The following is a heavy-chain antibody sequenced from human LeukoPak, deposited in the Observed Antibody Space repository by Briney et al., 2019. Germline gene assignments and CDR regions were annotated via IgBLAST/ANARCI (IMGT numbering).Heavy chain of an antibody. J-gene: IGHJ4*01. Sequence: GGSLRLSCAVSGYTFNTFHMNWVRQARGKGVEWVSSITSSGTYIIYADSEEGGFTISRDNEKNSLYMKKNSLRGDDRGLYYCARASGGWDLDYWLHGTLVTVSS. CDR1: GYTFNTFH. CDR2: ITSSGTYI. D-gene: IGHD1-26*01. V-gene: IGHV3-21*06. CDR3: ARASGGWDLDY.